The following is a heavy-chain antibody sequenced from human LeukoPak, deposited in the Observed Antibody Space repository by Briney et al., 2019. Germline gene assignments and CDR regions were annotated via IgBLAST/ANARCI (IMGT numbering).Heavy chain of an antibody. Sequence: PSETLSLTCTVSGGSISSYHWSWIRQPPGKGLEWIGYIYYSGSTNYNPSLKSRVTISGDTSKNQFSLKLRSVTAADTAVYYCARGRVGQQLVGRKNNYYYMDVWGKGTTVTISS. CDR2: IYYSGST. CDR1: GGSISSYH. J-gene: IGHJ6*03. CDR3: ARGRVGQQLVGRKNNYYYMDV. D-gene: IGHD6-13*01. V-gene: IGHV4-59*01.